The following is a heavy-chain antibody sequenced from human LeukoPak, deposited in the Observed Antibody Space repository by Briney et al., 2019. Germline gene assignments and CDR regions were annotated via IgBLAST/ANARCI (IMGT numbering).Heavy chain of an antibody. CDR1: GFTFSNYG. V-gene: IGHV3-23*01. J-gene: IGHJ4*02. D-gene: IGHD1-26*01. CDR3: AKDPPHYSSYYYFDY. CDR2: ISGSGGNT. Sequence: GGSLRLSCVASGFTFSNYGMHWARQAPGRGLEWVSSISGSGGNTYYADSVKGRFTISRDNSKNTLYLQMNSLRVEDTAFYYCAKDPPHYSSYYYFDYWGQGALVTVSS.